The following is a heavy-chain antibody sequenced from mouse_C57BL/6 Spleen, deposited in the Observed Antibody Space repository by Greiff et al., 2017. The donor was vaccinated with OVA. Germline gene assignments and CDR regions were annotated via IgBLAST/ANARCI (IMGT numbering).Heavy chain of an antibody. CDR1: GFTFSSYA. V-gene: IGHV5-4*01. CDR2: ISDGGSYT. Sequence: EVKVVESGGGLVKPGGSLKLSCAASGFTFSSYAMSWVRQTPEKRLEWVATISDGGSYTYYPDNVKGRFTISRDNAKNNLYLQMSHLKSEDTAMYYCARDSDSNFDYWGQGTTLTVSS. CDR3: ARDSDSNFDY. J-gene: IGHJ2*01. D-gene: IGHD2-5*01.